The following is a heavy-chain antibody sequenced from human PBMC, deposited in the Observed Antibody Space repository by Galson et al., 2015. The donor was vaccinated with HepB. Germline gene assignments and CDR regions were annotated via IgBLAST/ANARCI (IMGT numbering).Heavy chain of an antibody. D-gene: IGHD3-9*01. CDR1: GFTFDDYA. CDR2: ISWNSGSI. Sequence: SLRLSCAASGFTFDDYAMHWVRQAPGKGLEWVSGISWNSGSIGYADSVKGRFTISRDNAKNSLYLQMNSLRAEDTALYYCAKDKYDILTGYYFLDYWGQGTLVTVSS. CDR3: AKDKYDILTGYYFLDY. V-gene: IGHV3-9*01. J-gene: IGHJ4*02.